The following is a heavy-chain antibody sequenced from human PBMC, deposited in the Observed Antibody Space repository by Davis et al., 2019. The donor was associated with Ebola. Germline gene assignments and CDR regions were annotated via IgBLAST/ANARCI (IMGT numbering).Heavy chain of an antibody. J-gene: IGHJ4*02. D-gene: IGHD3-3*01. CDR3: AKGVVISPIDY. V-gene: IGHV3-23*01. CDR1: GFTFSSYA. Sequence: GESLKISCAASGFTFSSYAMSWVRQAPGKGLEWVSAISGSGGSTYYADSVKGRFTISRDNSKNTLYLQMNSLRAEDTAVYYCAKGVVISPIDYWGQGTLVTVSS. CDR2: ISGSGGST.